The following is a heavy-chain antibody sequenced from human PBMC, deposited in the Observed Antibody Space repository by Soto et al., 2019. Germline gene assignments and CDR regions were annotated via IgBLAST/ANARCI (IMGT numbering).Heavy chain of an antibody. Sequence: TVSGDSISTFYWGWMRQSPGKELEWIGYAYYTGSTNYNPSLKSRVTISVDRSKNQFSLKLTSANAADTAVYYCARGRTVRNYADDSSDYFYFFDYWGQGTQVTVSS. CDR3: ARGRTVRNYADDSSDYFYFFDY. CDR2: AYYTGST. J-gene: IGHJ4*02. CDR1: GDSISTFY. V-gene: IGHV4-59*01. D-gene: IGHD3-22*01.